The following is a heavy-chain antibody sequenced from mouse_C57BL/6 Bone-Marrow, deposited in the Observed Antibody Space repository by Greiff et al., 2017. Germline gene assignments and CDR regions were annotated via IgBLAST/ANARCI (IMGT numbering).Heavy chain of an antibody. Sequence: QVQLQQPGAELVKPGASVKLSCKASGYTFTSYWMHWVKQRPGQGLEWIGMIHPNSGSTNYTEKFKSKATLTVDKSSSTAYMQLSSLTSEDSAVXYCARGETTVVDYFDYWGKGTTLTVSS. CDR3: ARGETTVVDYFDY. D-gene: IGHD1-1*01. CDR1: GYTFTSYW. CDR2: IHPNSGST. V-gene: IGHV1-64*01. J-gene: IGHJ2*01.